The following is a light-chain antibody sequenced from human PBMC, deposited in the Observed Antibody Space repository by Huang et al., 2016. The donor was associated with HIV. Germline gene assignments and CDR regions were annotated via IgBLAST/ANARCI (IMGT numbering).Light chain of an antibody. J-gene: IGKJ4*01. CDR2: WAS. Sequence: DIVMTQSPDSLAVSLGERATINCKSSQTVFYSSNNKNYLAWYQQKPRQSPKLLMYWASTRESGVPDRFSGSGSGTDFTLTISSLQAEDVAVYYCQQYFIAPLTFGGGTKVELK. CDR1: QTVFYSSNNKNY. V-gene: IGKV4-1*01. CDR3: QQYFIAPLT.